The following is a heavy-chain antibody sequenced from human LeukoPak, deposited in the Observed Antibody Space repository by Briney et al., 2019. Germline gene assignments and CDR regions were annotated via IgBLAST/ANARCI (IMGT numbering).Heavy chain of an antibody. J-gene: IGHJ3*02. CDR3: ARHPVQYSSSWYTAFDI. V-gene: IGHV4-39*01. CDR1: GGSISSSSYY. D-gene: IGHD6-13*01. CDR2: IYYSGST. Sequence: SETLSPTCTVSGGSISSSSYYWGWIRQPPGKGLEWIGSIYYSGSTYYNPSLKSRVTISVDTSKNQFSLKLSSVTAADTAVYYCARHPVQYSSSWYTAFDIWGQGTMVTVSS.